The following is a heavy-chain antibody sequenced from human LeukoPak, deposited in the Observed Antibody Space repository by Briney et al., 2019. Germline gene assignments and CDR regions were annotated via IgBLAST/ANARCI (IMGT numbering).Heavy chain of an antibody. CDR1: GGSFSGYY. Sequence: SETPSLTCAVYGGSFSGYYWSWIRQPPGKGLEWIGEINHSGSTNYNPSLKSRVTISVDTSKNQFSLKLSSVTAADTAVYYCASLYCSSTSCYKTLGDYWGQGTLVTVSS. CDR2: INHSGST. J-gene: IGHJ4*02. D-gene: IGHD2-2*02. V-gene: IGHV4-34*01. CDR3: ASLYCSSTSCYKTLGDY.